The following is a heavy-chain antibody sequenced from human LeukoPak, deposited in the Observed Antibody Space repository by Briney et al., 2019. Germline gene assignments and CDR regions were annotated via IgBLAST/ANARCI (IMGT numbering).Heavy chain of an antibody. CDR2: IYYSGST. CDR3: ARTLASGHYYYYYYMDV. D-gene: IGHD2-15*01. CDR1: GGSISSHY. Sequence: PSETLSLTCTVSGGSISSHYWSWIRQPPGKGLEWIGYIYYSGSTNYNPSLKSRVTISVDTSKNQFSLKLSSVTAADTAVYYCARTLASGHYYYYYYMDVWGKGTTVTVSS. V-gene: IGHV4-59*11. J-gene: IGHJ6*03.